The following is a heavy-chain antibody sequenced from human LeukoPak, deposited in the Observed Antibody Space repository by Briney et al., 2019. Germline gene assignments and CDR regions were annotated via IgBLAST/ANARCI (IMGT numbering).Heavy chain of an antibody. Sequence: PGGSLRLFCGASGFTFSSYGMHWGRQAPGKGLEWLEVISYDGSNNYYADSVKGRFTISKYNSKNTLYLQMNSLRAEDTAVYYCAKDILTGWYYFDYWGQGTLFTVSS. CDR3: AKDILTGWYYFDY. CDR1: GFTFSSYG. J-gene: IGHJ4*02. V-gene: IGHV3-30*18. CDR2: ISYDGSNN. D-gene: IGHD3-9*01.